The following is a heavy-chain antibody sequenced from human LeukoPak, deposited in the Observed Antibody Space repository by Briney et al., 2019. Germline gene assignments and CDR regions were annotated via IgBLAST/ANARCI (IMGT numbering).Heavy chain of an antibody. CDR1: GGTFSSYA. CDR3: ARDLRRDGYNYHYYYYMDV. CDR2: IIPIFGTA. V-gene: IGHV1-69*05. D-gene: IGHD5-24*01. J-gene: IGHJ6*03. Sequence: ASVKVSCKASGGTFSSYAISWVRQAPGQGLEWMGGIIPIFGTANYAQKFQGRVTITTDESTSTAYMVLSSLRSEDTAVYYCARDLRRDGYNYHYYYYMDVWGKGTTVTVSS.